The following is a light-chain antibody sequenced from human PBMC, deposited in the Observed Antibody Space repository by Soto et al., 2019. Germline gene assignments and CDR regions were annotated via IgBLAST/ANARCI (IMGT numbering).Light chain of an antibody. V-gene: IGKV1-5*03. J-gene: IGKJ1*01. Sequence: DIQMTQSPSTLSASVGDRVTITCRASQSISSWLAWYQQKPGKAPKLLINKASSLESGVPSRFSGSGSGTEFTLTISSLQPDDFATYYCQQYKSRRRTFGQGTKVEIK. CDR1: QSISSW. CDR3: QQYKSRRRT. CDR2: KAS.